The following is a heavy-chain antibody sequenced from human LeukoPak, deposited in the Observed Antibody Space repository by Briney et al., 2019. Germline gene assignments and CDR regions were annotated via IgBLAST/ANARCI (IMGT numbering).Heavy chain of an antibody. CDR1: GGSISSGSYY. CDR3: ARVDILTGYHDY. D-gene: IGHD3-9*01. V-gene: IGHV4-61*02. J-gene: IGHJ4*02. CDR2: IYTSGST. Sequence: PSETLSLTCTVSGGSISSGSYYWSWIRQPAGKGLEWIGRIYTSGSTNYNPSLKSRVTISVDTSKNQFSLKLSSVTAADTAVYYCARVDILTGYHDYRGQGTLVTVSS.